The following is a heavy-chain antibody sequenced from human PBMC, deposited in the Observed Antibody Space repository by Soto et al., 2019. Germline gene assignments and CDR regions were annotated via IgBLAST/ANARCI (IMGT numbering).Heavy chain of an antibody. V-gene: IGHV3-23*01. CDR1: GFTFSSFA. CDR2: VTSSASSA. J-gene: IGHJ3*01. Sequence: GQLLESGGGMVQPGGSLRLSRAASGFTFSSFAMNWVRLPPGRGLEWVAAVTSSASSAHYADSVKGRFTISRDNSKNTLYLQMNSLRADDTAVYYCAKGGAVLLDPFDVWGKGTMVTVSS. CDR3: AKGGAVLLDPFDV. D-gene: IGHD1-26*01.